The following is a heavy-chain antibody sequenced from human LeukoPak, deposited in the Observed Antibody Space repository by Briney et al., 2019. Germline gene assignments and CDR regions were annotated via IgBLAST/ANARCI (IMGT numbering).Heavy chain of an antibody. V-gene: IGHV4-34*01. Sequence: PSETLSLTCAVYGGSFSGYYWRWIRQPPGKGLEWIGEINHSGSTNKNPSLKSRVTISVDTSKNQLSLKLSSVTAAHTAGYYCARNRDIVATIYIDYWGQGTLVTVSS. CDR2: INHSGST. CDR3: ARNRDIVATIYIDY. J-gene: IGHJ4*02. CDR1: GGSFSGYY. D-gene: IGHD5-12*01.